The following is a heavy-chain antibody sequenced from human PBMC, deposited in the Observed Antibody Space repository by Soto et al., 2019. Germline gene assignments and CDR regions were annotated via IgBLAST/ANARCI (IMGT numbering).Heavy chain of an antibody. CDR1: GFTVSSNY. V-gene: IGHV3-53*01. J-gene: IGHJ5*02. CDR3: ARVNPPYP. CDR2: IYGGGAT. Sequence: GGSLRLSCAASGFTVSSNYMSWVRQAPGKGLEWVSFIYGGGATHYADSVKGRFTISRDDSKNTVYLQMRSLRVEDTAVYYCARVNPPYPWGQGTLVTVSS.